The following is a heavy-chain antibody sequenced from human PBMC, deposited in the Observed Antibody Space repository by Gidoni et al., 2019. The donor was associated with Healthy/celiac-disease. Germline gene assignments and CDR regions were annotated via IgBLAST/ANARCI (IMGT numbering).Heavy chain of an antibody. CDR1: GFTFSSYS. V-gene: IGHV3-48*01. CDR2: ISSSSSTI. D-gene: IGHD3-22*01. CDR3: ARDSRLLVSTMIVVPFDY. Sequence: EVQLVESGGGLVQPGGYLRLSCAAPGFTFSSYSRNWVRQAPGKGLEWVSYISSSSSTIYYAGSVMGRFTISKDNAMNSLYLQMNSLSAEDTAVYFCARDSRLLVSTMIVVPFDYLGQGTLVTGSS. J-gene: IGHJ4*02.